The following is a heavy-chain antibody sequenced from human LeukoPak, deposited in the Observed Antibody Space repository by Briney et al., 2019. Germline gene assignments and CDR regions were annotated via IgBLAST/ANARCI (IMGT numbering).Heavy chain of an antibody. V-gene: IGHV3-30*04. CDR2: ISYDGCNK. Sequence: GGPLRLSCAASGFPSSSYAMHWVRQAPGKGLEWVAVISYDGCNKYYADSVKGRFTISRDNSKNTLYLQMNSLRAEDTAVYYCAAYGSFDYWGQGTLVTVSS. CDR1: GFPSSSYA. J-gene: IGHJ4*02. CDR3: AAYGSFDY. D-gene: IGHD4-17*01.